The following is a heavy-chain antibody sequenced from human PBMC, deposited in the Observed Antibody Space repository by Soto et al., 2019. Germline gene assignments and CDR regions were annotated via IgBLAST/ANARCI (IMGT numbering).Heavy chain of an antibody. V-gene: IGHV3-23*01. CDR1: GFTFSSYA. Sequence: EVQLLESGGGLVQPGGSLRLSCAASGFTFSSYAMSWVRQAPGKGLEWVSAISGSGGSTYYADSVKGRFTISRDNSKNTVYLLVNILRGEDTAVYYCAKASSGYYCGFDYWGQGTLVTVSS. CDR2: ISGSGGST. D-gene: IGHD3-22*01. J-gene: IGHJ4*02. CDR3: AKASSGYYCGFDY.